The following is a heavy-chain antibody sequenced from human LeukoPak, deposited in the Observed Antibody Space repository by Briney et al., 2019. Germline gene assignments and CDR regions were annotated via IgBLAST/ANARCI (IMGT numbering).Heavy chain of an antibody. J-gene: IGHJ4*02. CDR1: GGSISSYY. Sequence: SETLSLTCTVSGGSISSYYWSWIRQPAGKGLEWIGRIYTSGSTNYNPSLKSRVTISVDTSKNQFSLKLSSVTAADTAVYYCARSRSAGYSYGYYCDYWGQGTLVTVSS. D-gene: IGHD5-18*01. CDR2: IYTSGST. V-gene: IGHV4-4*07. CDR3: ARSRSAGYSYGYYCDY.